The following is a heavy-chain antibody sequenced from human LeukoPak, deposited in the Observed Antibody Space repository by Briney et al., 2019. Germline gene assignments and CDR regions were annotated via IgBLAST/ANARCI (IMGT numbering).Heavy chain of an antibody. CDR1: GFTFSSYA. CDR2: ISGSGGIT. J-gene: IGHJ6*03. CDR3: AKNGTTMGGTPYYYYSMDV. Sequence: GGSLRLSCAASGFTFSSYAMTWARQAPGKGLEWVSAISGSGGITYYADSVKGRFTISRDNSKNTLYLQMNSLRAEDTAVYYCAKNGTTMGGTPYYYYSMDVWGKGTTVTVSS. V-gene: IGHV3-23*01. D-gene: IGHD1-1*01.